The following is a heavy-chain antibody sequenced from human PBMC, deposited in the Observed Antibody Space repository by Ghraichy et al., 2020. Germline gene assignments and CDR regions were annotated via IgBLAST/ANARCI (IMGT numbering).Heavy chain of an antibody. J-gene: IGHJ4*02. V-gene: IGHV3-23*01. CDR3: AKHTTRGIAAAGAFDY. CDR2: ISGSGGST. CDR1: GFTFSSYA. Sequence: GGSLRLSCAASGFTFSSYAMSWVRQAPGKGLEWVSAISGSGGSTYYADSVKGRFTISRDNAKNTLYLQMNSLRAEDTAVYYCAKHTTRGIAAAGAFDYCGQGTLVTVPS. D-gene: IGHD6-13*01.